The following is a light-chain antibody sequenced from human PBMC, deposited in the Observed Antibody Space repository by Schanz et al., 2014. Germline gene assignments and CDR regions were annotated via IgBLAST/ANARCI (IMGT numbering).Light chain of an antibody. V-gene: IGLV2-23*02. CDR3: CSYVGHSTVL. CDR2: DVS. J-gene: IGLJ2*01. CDR1: SSDVGGFNL. Sequence: QSALTQPASVSGSPGQSITISCTGTSSDVGGFNLVSWYQQHPGKAPKLIIYDVSNRPSGVSNRFSGSKSGNTASLTISGLQAEDEADYYCCSYVGHSTVLFGGGTKLTVL.